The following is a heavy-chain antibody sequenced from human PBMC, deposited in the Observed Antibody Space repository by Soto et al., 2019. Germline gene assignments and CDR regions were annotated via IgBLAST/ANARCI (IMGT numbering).Heavy chain of an antibody. CDR2: ISAYNGNT. CDR3: ARNDMRWDIGRMVYAPDWFDP. Sequence: QVQLVQSGAEVKKPGASVKVSCKASGYTFTTYGVSWVRQAPGQGLEWMGWISAYNGNTNYAQKLQGRVTMTTDTSTSTAYMELRSLRSDDTAVYYCARNDMRWDIGRMVYAPDWFDPWGQGTLVTVSS. CDR1: GYTFTTYG. V-gene: IGHV1-18*04. D-gene: IGHD2-8*01. J-gene: IGHJ5*02.